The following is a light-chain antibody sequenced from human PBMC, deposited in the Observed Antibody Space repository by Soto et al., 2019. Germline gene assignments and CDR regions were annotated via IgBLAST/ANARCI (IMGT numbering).Light chain of an antibody. J-gene: IGKJ1*01. V-gene: IGKV3-20*01. CDR2: GAS. CDR1: QSVGSS. Sequence: EIVLTQSPGTLSLSPGERATLSCRASQSVGSSLSWYQQKPGQAPRLLFYGASNRATAIPDRFSGSGFGTDFTLTITRLEPEDFAVYYCQQYGDSPHTFGPGTKVDIK. CDR3: QQYGDSPHT.